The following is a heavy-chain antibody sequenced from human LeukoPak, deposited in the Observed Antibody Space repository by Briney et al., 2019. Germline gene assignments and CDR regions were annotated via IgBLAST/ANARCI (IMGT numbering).Heavy chain of an antibody. Sequence: GTSVKVSCXASGFTFTSSAMQWVRRARGQRLEWVGWIVVGSGNTNYAQKFQERVTITRDMSTSTAYMELSSLRSEDTAVYYCAAAQNFPVNCSGGSCSYYFDYWGQGTLVTVSS. CDR3: AAAQNFPVNCSGGSCSYYFDY. D-gene: IGHD2-15*01. J-gene: IGHJ4*02. V-gene: IGHV1-58*02. CDR1: GFTFTSSA. CDR2: IVVGSGNT.